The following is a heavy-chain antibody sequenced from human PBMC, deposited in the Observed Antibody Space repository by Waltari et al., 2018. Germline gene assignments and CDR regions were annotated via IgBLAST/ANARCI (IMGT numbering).Heavy chain of an antibody. V-gene: IGHV4-34*01. Sequence: QVQLQQWGAGLLKPSETLSLTCAVYGGSFSGYYWSWIRQPPGKGLEWIGEINHSGSTNENPSLKSRVTISVDTSKNQFSLKLSAVTAADTAVYYCARAIVVVPAANPQRYYYGMDVWGQGTTVTVSS. CDR1: GGSFSGYY. CDR2: INHSGST. D-gene: IGHD2-2*01. J-gene: IGHJ6*02. CDR3: ARAIVVVPAANPQRYYYGMDV.